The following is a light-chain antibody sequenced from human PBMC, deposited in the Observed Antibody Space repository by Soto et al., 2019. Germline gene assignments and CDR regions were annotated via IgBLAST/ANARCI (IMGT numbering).Light chain of an antibody. CDR2: GAS. CDR3: QQYGSSPRT. CDR1: QSVSRSF. Sequence: EIVLTQSPGTLSLSPGERATLSCRASQSVSRSFLAWYQQRPGHAPRLLIHGASSRATGIPDRFSGSGSGTDFTLTISRLEPEDFAVYYCQQYGSSPRTFGQGTKVEIK. V-gene: IGKV3-20*01. J-gene: IGKJ1*01.